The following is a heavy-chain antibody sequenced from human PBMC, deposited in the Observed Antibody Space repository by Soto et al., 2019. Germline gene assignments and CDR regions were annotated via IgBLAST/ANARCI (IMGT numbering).Heavy chain of an antibody. CDR3: ARELFGRSVWFDP. V-gene: IGHV4-59*01. D-gene: IGHD3-10*01. Sequence: PSETLSLTCTASGGSISSYYWSWIRQPPGKGLEWIGYIYYSGSTNYNPSLKSRVTISVDTSKNQFSLKLSSVTAADTAVYYCARELFGRSVWFDPWGQGTLVTVSS. J-gene: IGHJ5*02. CDR1: GGSISSYY. CDR2: IYYSGST.